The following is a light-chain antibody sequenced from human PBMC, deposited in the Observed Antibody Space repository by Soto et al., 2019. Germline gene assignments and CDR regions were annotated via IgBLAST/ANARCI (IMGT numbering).Light chain of an antibody. Sequence: DIQMTQSPSTLSASVGDRVTLTCRASQSISSWLAWYQQKPGKAPNLLIHDPYNLASGVATRSGGRGAGTEFTPTISILQEDDVVTDYYQQYNSYSSTFGHGTKVDIK. CDR2: DPY. J-gene: IGKJ1*01. V-gene: IGKV1-5*01. CDR1: QSISSW. CDR3: QQYNSYSST.